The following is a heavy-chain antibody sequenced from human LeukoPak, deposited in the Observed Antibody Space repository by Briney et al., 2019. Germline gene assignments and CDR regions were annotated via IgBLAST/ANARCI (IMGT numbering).Heavy chain of an antibody. D-gene: IGHD6-13*01. V-gene: IGHV3-33*01. Sequence: GSLRLSCAASGFTFSSYGMHWVRQAPGKGLEWVAVIWYDGSNKYYADSVKGRFTNSRDNSKNTLYLQMNSLRAEDTAVYYCARSPVSSPRTLFDYWGQGTLVTVSS. CDR3: ARSPVSSPRTLFDY. J-gene: IGHJ4*02. CDR2: IWYDGSNK. CDR1: GFTFSSYG.